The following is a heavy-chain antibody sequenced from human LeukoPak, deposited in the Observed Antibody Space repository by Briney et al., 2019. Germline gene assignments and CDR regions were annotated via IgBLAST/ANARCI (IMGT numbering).Heavy chain of an antibody. CDR2: INNFGEGT. Sequence: GGSLRLSCAASGFTFSSCAMSWVRQAPGKGLEWVSAINNFGEGTYYPDSVKGRFTIYRDNSKNTLYLQMNSLKDKDTAVYYCAKIHDYFFDYWGQGTLVTVSS. V-gene: IGHV3-23*01. CDR3: AKIHDYFFDY. D-gene: IGHD3-16*01. CDR1: GFTFSSCA. J-gene: IGHJ4*02.